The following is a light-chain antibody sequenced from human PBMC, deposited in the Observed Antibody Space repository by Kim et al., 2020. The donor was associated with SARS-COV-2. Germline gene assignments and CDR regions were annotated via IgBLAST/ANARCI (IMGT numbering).Light chain of an antibody. CDR2: KAS. V-gene: IGKV1-5*03. Sequence: ASVGDRVTITCRASQNVDTSLAWYQQKPGKAPKLLISKASNLESGVPTRFSGSGSGTDFALIISSLQPDDFATYYCQQYNAYSPTFGLGTKVDIK. CDR3: QQYNAYSPT. J-gene: IGKJ1*01. CDR1: QNVDTS.